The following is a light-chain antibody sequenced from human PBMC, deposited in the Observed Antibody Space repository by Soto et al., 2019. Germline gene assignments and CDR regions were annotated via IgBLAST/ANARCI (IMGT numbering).Light chain of an antibody. CDR3: QQRSNWPWT. CDR2: DAS. CDR1: QSVGSY. V-gene: IGKV3-11*01. Sequence: EIVLTQSPATLSLSPGERATLSCRASQSVGSYLAWYQQKPGQAPRLLIYDASNRATGIPARFSGSGSGTDFTLTISSLEPEDFAVYYCQQRSNWPWTFGQGTKEEIK. J-gene: IGKJ1*01.